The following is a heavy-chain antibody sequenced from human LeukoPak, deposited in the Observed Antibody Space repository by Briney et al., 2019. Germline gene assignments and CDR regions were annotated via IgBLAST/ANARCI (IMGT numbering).Heavy chain of an antibody. CDR1: GYTFTTYG. CDR3: ARLRNKDAGGYYPDAFDI. CDR2: ISAYNGNT. J-gene: IGHJ3*02. Sequence: ASMKVSCKASGYTFTTYGISWVRQAPGQGLEWMGWISAYNGNTNYAQKVQGRVTMTTDTSTTTAYMELRTLTSDDAAVYYCARLRNKDAGGYYPDAFDIWGQGTMVTVSS. D-gene: IGHD3-22*01. V-gene: IGHV1-18*01.